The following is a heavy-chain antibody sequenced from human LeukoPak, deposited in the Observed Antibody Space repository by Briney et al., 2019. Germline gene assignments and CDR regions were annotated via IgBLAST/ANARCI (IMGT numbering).Heavy chain of an antibody. CDR3: ASYYGSGSYFDY. CDR1: GFTFSSYS. CDR2: IYSGGST. D-gene: IGHD3-10*01. J-gene: IGHJ4*02. Sequence: GGSLRLSCAASGFTFSSYSMNWVRQAPGKGLEWVSVIYSGGSTYYADSVKGRFTISRDNSKNTLYLQMNSLRAEDTAVYYCASYYGSGSYFDYWGQGTLVTVSS. V-gene: IGHV3-66*01.